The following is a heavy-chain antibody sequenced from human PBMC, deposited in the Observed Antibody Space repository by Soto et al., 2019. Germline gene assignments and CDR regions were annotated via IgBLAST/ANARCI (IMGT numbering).Heavy chain of an antibody. J-gene: IGHJ3*02. CDR1: GYSFTSLG. CDR3: ARSQNGYDI. CDR2: ISIKYGNT. Sequence: QVQLVQSGGEVKKPGASVKVSCTAFGYSFTSLGMSWVRQAPGQGLEWMGGISIKYGNTNYAQKFEGRVTLTRDTSTNTAYMELTSLISDDTAVYYCARSQNGYDIWGQGTMVTVSS. V-gene: IGHV1-18*01.